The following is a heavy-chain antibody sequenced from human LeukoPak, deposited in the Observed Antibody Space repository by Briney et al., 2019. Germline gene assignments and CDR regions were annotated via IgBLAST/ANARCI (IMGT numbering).Heavy chain of an antibody. CDR3: AREMAKAFDI. D-gene: IGHD5-24*01. Sequence: PGGSLRLSCAASGFTFSSYAMHWVRQAPGKGLEWVAVISYDGSNKYYADSVKGRFTISRDNSKNTLYLQMNSLRAEDTAVYYCAREMAKAFDIWGQGTMVTVSS. V-gene: IGHV3-30-3*01. CDR2: ISYDGSNK. J-gene: IGHJ3*02. CDR1: GFTFSSYA.